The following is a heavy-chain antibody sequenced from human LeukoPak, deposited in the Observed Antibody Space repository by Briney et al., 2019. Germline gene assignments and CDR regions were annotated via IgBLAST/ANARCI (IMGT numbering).Heavy chain of an antibody. J-gene: IGHJ4*02. D-gene: IGHD1-1*01. CDR2: INHSGST. CDR3: ASRTGTTSYFDY. CDR1: GGSFSGYY. V-gene: IGHV4-34*01. Sequence: SETLSLTCAVYGGSFSGYYWSWIRQPPGKGLEWIGEINHSGSTNYNPSLKSRVTISVDTSKNQFSLKLSSVTAADTAVYYCASRTGTTSYFDYWGQGTLVTVSS.